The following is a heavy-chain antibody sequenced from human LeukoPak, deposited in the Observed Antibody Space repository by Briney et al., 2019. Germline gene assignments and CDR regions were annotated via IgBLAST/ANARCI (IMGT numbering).Heavy chain of an antibody. CDR1: GFIFKNAW. CDR2: AFQTNSGGIT. V-gene: IGHV3-15*01. J-gene: IGHJ4*02. D-gene: IGHD2/OR15-2a*01. CDR3: ATGFTSSAHDGY. Sequence: GGSLSLSCVGSGFIFKNAWMTWVRQAPGKGLEWVGRAFQTNSGGITEYAAPVKGRFTISRDDSTSTLYLQMSSLKTEDTGVYYCATGFTSSAHDGYWGQGTLVTVSA.